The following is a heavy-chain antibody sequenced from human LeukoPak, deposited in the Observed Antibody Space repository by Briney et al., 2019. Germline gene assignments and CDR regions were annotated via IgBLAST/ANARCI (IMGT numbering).Heavy chain of an antibody. V-gene: IGHV3-30*04. CDR3: ARDVWDIVVVTASWGSGYFDY. CDR1: GFTFSSYA. J-gene: IGHJ4*02. Sequence: GGSLRLSCAASGFTFSSYAMHWVRQAPGKGLEGVAVISYDGSNKYYADSVKGRFTISRDNSKNTLYLQMNSLRAEDTAVYYCARDVWDIVVVTASWGSGYFDYWGQGTLVTVSS. D-gene: IGHD2-21*02. CDR2: ISYDGSNK.